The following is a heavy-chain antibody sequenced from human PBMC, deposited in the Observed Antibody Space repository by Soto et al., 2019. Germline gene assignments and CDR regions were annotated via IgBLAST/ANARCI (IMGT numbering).Heavy chain of an antibody. CDR1: GGSISSGDYY. D-gene: IGHD6-13*01. V-gene: IGHV4-61*08. CDR3: ARGSSRWDY. Sequence: SETLSLTCTVSGGSISSGDYYWSWIRQPPGKGLEWIGRIYSGGRNNYNPSLKSRVTMSVDTSKNQFSLRLSSVTAADTAMYYCARGSSRWDYWGQGTLVTVSS. CDR2: IYSGGRN. J-gene: IGHJ4*02.